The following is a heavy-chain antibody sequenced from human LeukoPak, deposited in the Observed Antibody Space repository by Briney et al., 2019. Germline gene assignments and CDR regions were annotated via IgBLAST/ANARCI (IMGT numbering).Heavy chain of an antibody. CDR2: ISYDGSNK. Sequence: PGGSLRLSCAASGFTFSSYAMHWVRQAPGKGLEWVAVISYDGSNKYYADSVKGRFTISRDNSKNTLYLQMNSLRAEDTAVYYCAKYKGTSSSALFDYWGQGTLVTVSS. CDR1: GFTFSSYA. V-gene: IGHV3-30-3*01. D-gene: IGHD6-6*01. J-gene: IGHJ4*02. CDR3: AKYKGTSSSALFDY.